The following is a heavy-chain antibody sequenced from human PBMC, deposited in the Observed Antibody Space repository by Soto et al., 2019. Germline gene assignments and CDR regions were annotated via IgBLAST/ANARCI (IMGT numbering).Heavy chain of an antibody. CDR3: ARDRAAGINWFDP. Sequence: GGSLRLSCAASGFTFSSYAMSWVRQAPGKGLEWVSAISGSGGSTYYADSVKGRFTISRDNAKNTLYLQMNSLRAEDTAVYYCARDRAAGINWFDPWGQGTLVTVSS. CDR2: ISGSGGST. D-gene: IGHD6-13*01. J-gene: IGHJ5*02. V-gene: IGHV3-23*01. CDR1: GFTFSSYA.